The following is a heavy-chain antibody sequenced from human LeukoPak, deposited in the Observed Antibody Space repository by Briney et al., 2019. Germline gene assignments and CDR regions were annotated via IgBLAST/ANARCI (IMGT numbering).Heavy chain of an antibody. CDR1: GGSISSYH. D-gene: IGHD5-18*01. V-gene: IGHV4-4*07. CDR2: IYTSGST. CDR3: ARVDTAMGNYFDY. J-gene: IGHJ4*02. Sequence: SETLSLTCTVSGGSISSYHWSWIRQPAGKGLEWIGRIYTSGSTNYNPSLKSRVTMSVDTSKNQFSLKLSSVTAADTAVYYCARVDTAMGNYFDYWGQGTLVTVSS.